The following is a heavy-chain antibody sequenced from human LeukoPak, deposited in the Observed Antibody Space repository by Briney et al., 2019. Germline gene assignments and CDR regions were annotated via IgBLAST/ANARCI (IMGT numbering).Heavy chain of an antibody. Sequence: GGSLRLSCAASGFTFNIYAMTWVRQAPGKGLECVAAISHSGSSSYYTDSVKGRFTISGDNSQNMLYLQMNSLRPEDTAVYYCAKDLHSGASCYWGQGTLVTVPS. CDR3: AKDLHSGASCY. J-gene: IGHJ4*02. D-gene: IGHD3-10*01. V-gene: IGHV3-23*01. CDR2: ISHSGSSS. CDR1: GFTFNIYA.